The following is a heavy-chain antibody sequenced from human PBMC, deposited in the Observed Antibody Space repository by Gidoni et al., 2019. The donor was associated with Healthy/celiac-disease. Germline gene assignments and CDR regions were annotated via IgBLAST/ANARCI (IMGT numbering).Heavy chain of an antibody. CDR1: GFPFSSYA. V-gene: IGHV3-23*01. J-gene: IGHJ4*02. Sequence: EVQLLESGGGLVQPGGSLRLSCAASGFPFSSYAMSWVRQAPGKGLEWVSAISGSGGSTYYADSVKGRFTISRDNSKNTLYLQMNSLRAEDTAVYYCARDGYGDSKTGFDYWGQGTLVTVSS. CDR2: ISGSGGST. CDR3: ARDGYGDSKTGFDY. D-gene: IGHD4-17*01.